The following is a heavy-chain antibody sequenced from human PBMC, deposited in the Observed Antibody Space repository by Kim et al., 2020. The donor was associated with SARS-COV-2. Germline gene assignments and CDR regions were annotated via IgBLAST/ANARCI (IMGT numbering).Heavy chain of an antibody. CDR3: ARDARKYSGSYSAYYYYYGMDV. CDR1: GFTVSSNY. J-gene: IGHJ6*02. D-gene: IGHD1-26*01. Sequence: GGSLRLSCAASGFTVSSNYMSWVRQAPGKGLEWVSVIYSGGSTYYADSVKGRFTISRDNSKNTLYLQMNSLRAEDTAVYYCARDARKYSGSYSAYYYYYGMDVWGQGTTVTVSS. V-gene: IGHV3-53*01. CDR2: IYSGGST.